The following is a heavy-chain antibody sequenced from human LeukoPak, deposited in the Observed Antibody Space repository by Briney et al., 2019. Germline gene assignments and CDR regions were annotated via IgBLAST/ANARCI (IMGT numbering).Heavy chain of an antibody. D-gene: IGHD3-22*01. J-gene: IGHJ4*02. CDR3: AKDRYYYDSSALQYYFDY. V-gene: IGHV3-23*01. CDR1: GFTFSSYA. CDR2: ISGSGGST. Sequence: PGGSLRLSCAASGFTFSSYAMTWVRQAPGKGLEWVSAISGSGGSTYYAASVKGRFTISRGNSKNTLYLQMNSLRAEDTAVYYCAKDRYYYDSSALQYYFDYWGQGTLVTVSS.